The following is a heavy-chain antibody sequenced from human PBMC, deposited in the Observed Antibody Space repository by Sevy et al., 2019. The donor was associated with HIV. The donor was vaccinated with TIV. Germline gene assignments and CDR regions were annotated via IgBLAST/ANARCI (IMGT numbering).Heavy chain of an antibody. CDR2: INPSGGST. J-gene: IGHJ6*02. D-gene: IGHD2-2*01. CDR3: ARALGYCSSTSCYGHYYYDGMDV. Sequence: ASVKVSCKASGYTFTSYYMHWVRQAPGQGLEWMGIINPSGGSTSYAQKFQGRVTMTRDTSTSTVYMELSSLRSEDTAVYYCARALGYCSSTSCYGHYYYDGMDVWGQGTTVTVSS. CDR1: GYTFTSYY. V-gene: IGHV1-46*03.